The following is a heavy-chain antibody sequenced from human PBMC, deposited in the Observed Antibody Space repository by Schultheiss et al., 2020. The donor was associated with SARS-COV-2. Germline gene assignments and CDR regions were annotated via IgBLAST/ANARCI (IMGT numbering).Heavy chain of an antibody. Sequence: GGSLRLSCAASGFTFSSYAMSWVRQAPGKGLEWVSAISGSGGSTYYADSVKGRFTISRHNSKNTLYLQMNSLRAEDTAVYYCAIKYGDYLTRGAFDIWGQGTMVTVSS. CDR1: GFTFSSYA. CDR3: AIKYGDYLTRGAFDI. J-gene: IGHJ3*02. CDR2: ISGSGGST. V-gene: IGHV3-23*01. D-gene: IGHD4-17*01.